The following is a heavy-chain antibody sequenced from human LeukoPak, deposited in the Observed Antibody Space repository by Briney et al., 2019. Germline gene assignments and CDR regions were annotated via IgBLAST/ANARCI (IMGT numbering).Heavy chain of an antibody. CDR1: GFTFRNSH. D-gene: IGHD2-2*01. Sequence: GGSLRLSCAASGFTFRNSHMSWVRQAPGKGLEWVAYMNHDGRDQSHVDSVRGRFTISRDNAKNSLYLQMNSLRVEDRDVYYWARAAVYCSSSTCRTDFDSWGQGTLVTVSS. CDR2: MNHDGRDQ. V-gene: IGHV3-7*01. J-gene: IGHJ4*02. CDR3: ARAAVYCSSSTCRTDFDS.